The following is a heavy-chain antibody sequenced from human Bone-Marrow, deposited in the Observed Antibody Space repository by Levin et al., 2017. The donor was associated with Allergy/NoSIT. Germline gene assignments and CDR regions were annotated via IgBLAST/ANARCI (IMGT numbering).Heavy chain of an antibody. CDR3: VRDHYGTMGV. V-gene: IGHV3-73*01. CDR2: IRTKAVSFAT. J-gene: IGHJ6*04. Sequence: HSGGSLRLSCEASGFTFSDSAIHWVRQASGKGLEWVGRIRTKAVSFATTYAAPVTGRFTISRDDSKNTAYLQLNSLKIEDTAVYFCVRDHYGTMGVWGKGTAVTVSS. CDR1: GFTFSDSA. D-gene: IGHD4-17*01.